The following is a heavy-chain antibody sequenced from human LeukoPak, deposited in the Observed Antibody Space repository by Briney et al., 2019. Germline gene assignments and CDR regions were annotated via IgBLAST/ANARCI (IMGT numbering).Heavy chain of an antibody. J-gene: IGHJ5*02. Sequence: SETLSLTCTVSGGSISSSPYYWGWIRQPPGKGLEWIGEINHSGSTNYNPSLKSRVTISVDTSKNQFSLKLNSVTAADTAVYYCARTPPLHYDILTGYYRGGNWFDPWGQGTLVTVSS. D-gene: IGHD3-9*01. CDR1: GGSISSSPYY. V-gene: IGHV4-39*07. CDR2: INHSGST. CDR3: ARTPPLHYDILTGYYRGGNWFDP.